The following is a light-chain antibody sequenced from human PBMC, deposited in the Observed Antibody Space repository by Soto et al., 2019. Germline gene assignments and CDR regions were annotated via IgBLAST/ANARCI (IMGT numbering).Light chain of an antibody. CDR3: ASYTTSSTYV. J-gene: IGLJ1*01. CDR2: DVS. Sequence: QSVLIQPASVSGSPGQSIAISCTGTSSDVGGYSYVSWYQQQPGKAPKLVISDVSNRPSGVSDRFSGSKSGNTASLTISGLQTEDEADYYCASYTTSSTYVFGTGTKLTVL. V-gene: IGLV2-14*01. CDR1: SSDVGGYSY.